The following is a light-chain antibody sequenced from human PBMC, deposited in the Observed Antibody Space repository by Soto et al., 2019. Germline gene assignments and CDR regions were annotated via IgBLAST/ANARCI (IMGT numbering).Light chain of an antibody. CDR2: GAS. CDR3: QQYTGPPTT. CDR1: QSVNSNY. V-gene: IGKV3-20*01. J-gene: IGKJ5*01. Sequence: DIVLPHSPANLYVSPSESATPSCRASQSVNSNYLAWYQQRPGQAPRLLIYGASTRAAGIPDRFSGSGSGTDFTLTITRLEPEDSAVYFCQQYTGPPTTFGQGTRLEIK.